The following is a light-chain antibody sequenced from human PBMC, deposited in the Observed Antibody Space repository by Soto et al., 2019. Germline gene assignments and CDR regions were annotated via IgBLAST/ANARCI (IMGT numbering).Light chain of an antibody. CDR2: DAS. J-gene: IGKJ5*01. Sequence: EIVLTQSPGTLSLSPGERATLSCRASQSVSSYLAWYQQKPGQAPRLLIYDASNRATGIPDRFSGSGSGTDFTLTIGRLESEDFAVYYCQQYGSSPTFGEGTRLEIK. V-gene: IGKV3-20*01. CDR3: QQYGSSPT. CDR1: QSVSSY.